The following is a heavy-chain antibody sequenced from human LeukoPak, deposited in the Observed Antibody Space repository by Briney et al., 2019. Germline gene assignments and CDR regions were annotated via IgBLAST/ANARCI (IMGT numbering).Heavy chain of an antibody. CDR2: IIPILGIA. J-gene: IGHJ3*02. Sequence: SVKVSCKASGGTFSSYAISWVRQAPGQGLEWMGRIIPILGIANYAQKFQGRVTMTRDTSTSTVYMELSSLRSEDTAVYYCARDRAGPSTFDIWGQGTMVTVSS. CDR1: GGTFSSYA. CDR3: ARDRAGPSTFDI. V-gene: IGHV1-69*04. D-gene: IGHD2/OR15-2a*01.